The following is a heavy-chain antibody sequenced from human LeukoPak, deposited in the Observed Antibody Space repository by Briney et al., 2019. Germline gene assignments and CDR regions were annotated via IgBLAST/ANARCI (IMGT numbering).Heavy chain of an antibody. D-gene: IGHD2-2*01. V-gene: IGHV3-7*01. Sequence: GGSLRPSCTPSVFIFSSYCVSWARQAPGKGLEWVANIKQDGSEKYYVDSVKGRFTISRDNAKNSLYLQMNSLRAEDTAVYYCARVGCSSTSCYAADWYFDLWGRGTLVTVSS. CDR2: IKQDGSEK. CDR1: VFIFSSYC. CDR3: ARVGCSSTSCYAADWYFDL. J-gene: IGHJ2*01.